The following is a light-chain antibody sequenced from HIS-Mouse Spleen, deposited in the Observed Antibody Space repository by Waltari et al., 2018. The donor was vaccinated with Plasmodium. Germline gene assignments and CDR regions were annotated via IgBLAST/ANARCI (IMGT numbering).Light chain of an antibody. CDR3: YSTDSSGNHRV. J-gene: IGLJ3*02. Sequence: SYELTQPPSVSVSPGQTARITCSGDALPKTYAYWYQQKSGQAPVLFLYEDSKRTSGIPERFSGSSSGTMATLTISGAQVEDEADYYCYSTDSSGNHRVFGGGTKLTVL. CDR1: ALPKTY. V-gene: IGLV3-10*01. CDR2: EDS.